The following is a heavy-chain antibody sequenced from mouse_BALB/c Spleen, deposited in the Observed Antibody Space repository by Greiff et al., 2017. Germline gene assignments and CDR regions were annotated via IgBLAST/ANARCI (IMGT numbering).Heavy chain of an antibody. J-gene: IGHJ3*01. Sequence: EVQLVESGPGLVKPSQSLSLTCTVTGYSITSDYAWNWIRQFPGNKLEWMGYISYSGSTSYNPSLKSRISITRDTSKNQFFLQLNSVTTEDTATYYCARSYDYDAWFAYWGQGTLVTVSA. CDR2: ISYSGST. D-gene: IGHD2-4*01. V-gene: IGHV3-2*02. CDR1: GYSITSDYA. CDR3: ARSYDYDAWFAY.